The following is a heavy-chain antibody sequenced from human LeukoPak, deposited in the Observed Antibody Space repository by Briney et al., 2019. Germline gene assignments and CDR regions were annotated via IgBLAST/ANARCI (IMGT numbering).Heavy chain of an antibody. CDR1: GFTVSSHW. Sequence: PGGSLRLSCAASGFTVSSHWMSWVRQAPGKGLEWVANIKQDGSEKYYVDSVKGRFTISRDNAKNSLYLQMNSLRAEDTAVYYCARGRVYGGNPGGYWGQGTLVTVSS. D-gene: IGHD4-23*01. CDR3: ARGRVYGGNPGGY. V-gene: IGHV3-7*01. J-gene: IGHJ4*02. CDR2: IKQDGSEK.